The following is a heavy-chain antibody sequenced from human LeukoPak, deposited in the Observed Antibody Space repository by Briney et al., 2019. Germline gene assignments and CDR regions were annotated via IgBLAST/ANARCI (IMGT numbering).Heavy chain of an antibody. CDR1: GFSVSSNY. CDR2: ISSSSSYI. D-gene: IGHD5-12*01. V-gene: IGHV3-21*01. J-gene: IGHJ4*02. Sequence: GGSLRLSCAASGFSVSSNYMSWVRQAPGKGLEWVSSISSSSSYIYYADSVKGRFTISRDNAKNSLYLQMNSLRAEDTAVYYCARDLDSGYDYWGQGTLVTVSS. CDR3: ARDLDSGYDY.